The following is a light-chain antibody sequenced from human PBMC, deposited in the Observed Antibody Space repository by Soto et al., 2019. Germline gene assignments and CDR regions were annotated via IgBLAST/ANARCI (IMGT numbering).Light chain of an antibody. CDR1: SSDVGAYNW. CDR3: CSYAGSYTLV. CDR2: DVT. J-gene: IGLJ3*02. Sequence: QSALTQPRSVSGSPGQSVTISCAGTSSDVGAYNWVSWYQQHPGKVPKLIIYDVTRRPSGVPDRFSGFKSGNTASLTISGLQADDEAEYYCCSYAGSYTLVFGGGTKLTVL. V-gene: IGLV2-11*01.